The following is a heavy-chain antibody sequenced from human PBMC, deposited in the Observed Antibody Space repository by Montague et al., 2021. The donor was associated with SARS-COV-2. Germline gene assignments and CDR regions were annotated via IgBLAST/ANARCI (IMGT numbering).Heavy chain of an antibody. CDR3: TRLPRGSGTWGYFDY. CDR2: MHDSGTA. J-gene: IGHJ4*02. CDR1: DGSIRSYY. Sequence: SETLSLTCTVSDGSIRSYYWNWMRQTPGKVLEWIGYMHDSGTANYNPSLRSRVTLMVDASRNQFSLELSSVTAADTAMYYCTRLPRGSGTWGYFDYWAQGTLGTVSS. D-gene: IGHD3-10*01. V-gene: IGHV4-59*08.